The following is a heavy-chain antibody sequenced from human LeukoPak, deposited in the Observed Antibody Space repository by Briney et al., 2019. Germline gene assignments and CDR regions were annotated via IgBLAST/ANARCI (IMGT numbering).Heavy chain of an antibody. J-gene: IGHJ4*02. Sequence: GGSLRLSCGASGFTFSSYPMSWVRQAPGKGLEWVSTIVGSGGSTYYADSVKGRFSLSRDNSRNTLYLQMSGLRAEDTAVYYCAKPVVAATHFDYWGQGALVTVSS. CDR1: GFTFSSYP. CDR2: IVGSGGST. CDR3: AKPVVAATHFDY. V-gene: IGHV3-23*01. D-gene: IGHD2-15*01.